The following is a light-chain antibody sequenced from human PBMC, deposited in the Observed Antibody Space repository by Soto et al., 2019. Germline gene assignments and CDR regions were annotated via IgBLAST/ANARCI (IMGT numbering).Light chain of an antibody. Sequence: SALTQPAAVSGSPAQSITISCTGTNSDVGGYNYVSWYQQHPGKAPKLMIFDVSNRPSGVSNRFSGSKSGNTASLTISGLQAEDEADYYCTSWTTSNSYVFGTGTKVTVL. CDR3: TSWTTSNSYV. CDR1: NSDVGGYNY. J-gene: IGLJ1*01. CDR2: DVS. V-gene: IGLV2-14*01.